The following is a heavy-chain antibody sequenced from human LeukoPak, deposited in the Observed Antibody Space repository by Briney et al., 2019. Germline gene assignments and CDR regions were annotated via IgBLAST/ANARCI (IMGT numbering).Heavy chain of an antibody. Sequence: GGSLRLSCAASGFTFSTYEMNWVRQAPGKGLEWVSYISSSGLTIYYADSVKGRFTISRDNAKNSLYLQMNSLRAEDTAVYYCAVRSTLDYWGQGTLVTVSS. V-gene: IGHV3-48*03. CDR2: ISSSGLTI. CDR1: GFTFSTYE. CDR3: AVRSTLDY. D-gene: IGHD4-17*01. J-gene: IGHJ4*02.